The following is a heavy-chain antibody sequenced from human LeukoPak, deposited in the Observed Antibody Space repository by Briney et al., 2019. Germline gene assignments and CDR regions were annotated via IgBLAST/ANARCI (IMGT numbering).Heavy chain of an antibody. CDR1: GFTFDDYA. CDR2: ISWDGGST. D-gene: IGHD6-19*01. V-gene: IGHV3-43D*03. CDR3: AKDISQYSSGLDAFDI. J-gene: IGHJ3*02. Sequence: GGSLRLSCAASGFTFDDYAMHWVRQAPGKGLEWVSLISWDGGSTYYADSVKGRFTISRDNSKNSLYLQMNSLRAEDTALYYCAKDISQYSSGLDAFDIWGQGTMVTVSS.